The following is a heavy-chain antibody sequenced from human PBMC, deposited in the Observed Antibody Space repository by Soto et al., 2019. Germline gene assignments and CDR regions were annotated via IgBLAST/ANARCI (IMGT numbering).Heavy chain of an antibody. Sequence: QLQLQESGPGLVKPSETLSLTCTVSGGSISSSSYYWGWIRQPPGKGLEWIGSIYYSGSTYYNPSLKSRXTXXXXXXXXXXXXXXXXXXXXXXXVYYCARRXPGDYWGQGTLVTVSS. CDR1: GGSISSSSYY. CDR2: IYYSGST. J-gene: IGHJ4*02. V-gene: IGHV4-39*01. CDR3: ARRXPGDY. D-gene: IGHD3-10*01.